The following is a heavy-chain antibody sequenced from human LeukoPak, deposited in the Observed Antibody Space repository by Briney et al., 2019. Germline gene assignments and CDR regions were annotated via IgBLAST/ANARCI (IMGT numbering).Heavy chain of an antibody. CDR3: ARGWRDSSGYYLSPSQ. CDR2: INPNSGGT. CDR1: GYTFTGYY. V-gene: IGHV1-2*06. Sequence: ASVKVSCKASGYTFTGYYMHWVRQAPGQGLEWMGRINPNSGGTNYAQKFQGRVTMTRDTSISTAYMELSSLRSDDTAVYYCARGWRDSSGYYLSPSQWGQGTLVTVSS. J-gene: IGHJ4*02. D-gene: IGHD3-22*01.